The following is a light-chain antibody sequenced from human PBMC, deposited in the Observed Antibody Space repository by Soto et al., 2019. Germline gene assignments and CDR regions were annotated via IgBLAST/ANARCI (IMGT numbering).Light chain of an antibody. V-gene: IGKV3-20*01. J-gene: IGKJ3*01. CDR2: GGS. CDR1: QNIYINS. Sequence: EIVLTQSPDTLSLSPGERATLSCRASQNIYINSLAWYQQRPGQAPRLLIYGGSTRATAVPDRFSGSGSGTDFALTISRLEPEDFAVYYCQQYGAPPLTFGHGTQVD. CDR3: QQYGAPPLT.